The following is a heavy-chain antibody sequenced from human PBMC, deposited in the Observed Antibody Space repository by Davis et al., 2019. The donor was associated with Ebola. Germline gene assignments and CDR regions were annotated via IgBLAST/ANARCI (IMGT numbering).Heavy chain of an antibody. J-gene: IGHJ4*02. D-gene: IGHD4-17*01. V-gene: IGHV1-18*04. CDR3: ARDLGDYDFDY. Sequence: AASVKVSCKASGYTFTGYYMHWVRQAPGQGLEWMGWISAYNGNTNYAQYLQGRVAMTTDTSTSTAYMELRSLRSDDTAVYYCARDLGDYDFDYWGQGTLVTVSS. CDR1: GYTFTGYY. CDR2: ISAYNGNT.